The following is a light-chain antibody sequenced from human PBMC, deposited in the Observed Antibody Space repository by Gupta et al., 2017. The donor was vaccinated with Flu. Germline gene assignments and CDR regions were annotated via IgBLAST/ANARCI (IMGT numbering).Light chain of an antibody. CDR3: QQRSNWPPLT. J-gene: IGKJ4*01. Sequence: ATLSLSPGERATLSCMASQSVSSYLAWYQQKPGQAPRLLIYDAPNRATGIPARFRGSGSGTDFTLTISSREPEDFAVYYCQQRSNWPPLTFGGGTKVEIK. V-gene: IGKV3-11*01. CDR1: QSVSSY. CDR2: DAP.